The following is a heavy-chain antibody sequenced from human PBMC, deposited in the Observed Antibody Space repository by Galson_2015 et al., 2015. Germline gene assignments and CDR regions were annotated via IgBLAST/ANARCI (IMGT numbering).Heavy chain of an antibody. CDR1: GYTFTSYD. V-gene: IGHV1-8*01. Sequence: SVKVSCKASGYTFTSYDINWVRQATGQGLEWMGWMNPNSGNTGYAQKFQGRVTMTRNTSISTAYMELSSLRSEDTAVYYCARANRGGELLKRYYYGMDVWGQGTTVTVSS. CDR3: ARANRGGELLKRYYYGMDV. D-gene: IGHD1-26*01. CDR2: MNPNSGNT. J-gene: IGHJ6*02.